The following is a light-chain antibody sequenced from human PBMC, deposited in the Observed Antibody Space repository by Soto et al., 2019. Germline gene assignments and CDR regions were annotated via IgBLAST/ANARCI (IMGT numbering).Light chain of an antibody. J-gene: IGKJ1*01. Sequence: DIQMTQSPSTLSASVGDRVTITCRARQSISTWLAWYQHKPGKAPKLLIYKASSLESGVPSRFSGSGSGTEFTLTISSLLPDDFAIYYCQQYNTYWTFGQGTKVEIK. V-gene: IGKV1-5*03. CDR2: KAS. CDR1: QSISTW. CDR3: QQYNTYWT.